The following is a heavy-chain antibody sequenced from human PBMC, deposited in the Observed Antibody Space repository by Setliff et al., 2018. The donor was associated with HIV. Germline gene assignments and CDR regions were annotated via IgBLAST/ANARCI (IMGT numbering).Heavy chain of an antibody. Sequence: PGGSLRLSCAASGFTFSSYEMNWVRQAPGKGLEWISYISSSGGTIYYADSVKGRFTISRDNAKKSLYLQMNSLRGEDTAIYYCAREVSVAGTLYYGMDVWGQGTTVTVSS. V-gene: IGHV3-48*03. CDR1: GFTFSSYE. D-gene: IGHD6-19*01. CDR3: AREVSVAGTLYYGMDV. CDR2: ISSSGGTI. J-gene: IGHJ6*02.